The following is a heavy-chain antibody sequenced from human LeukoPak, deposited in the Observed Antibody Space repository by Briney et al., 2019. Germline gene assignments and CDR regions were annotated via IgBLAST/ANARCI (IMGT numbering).Heavy chain of an antibody. CDR2: ISCEGSNK. Sequence: PGRSLRLSCAASGFTFSSYAMHWVREAPGKGLVWVAVISCEGSNKCYADSVKGRFPMSGVNSKHTLYLQMNSLRAEDTAVYYCARVEATVTTYYYYGIDVWGQGTTVTVSS. D-gene: IGHD4-17*01. V-gene: IGHV3-30*04. CDR3: ARVEATVTTYYYYGIDV. CDR1: GFTFSSYA. J-gene: IGHJ6*02.